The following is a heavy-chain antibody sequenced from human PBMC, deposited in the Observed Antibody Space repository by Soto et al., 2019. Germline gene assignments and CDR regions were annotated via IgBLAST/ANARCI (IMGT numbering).Heavy chain of an antibody. CDR3: ARVTSMVQGVIDNWFDP. D-gene: IGHD3-10*01. Sequence: QVPLVQSGAEVKKPGSSVTVSCKASGGTFSSYAIHWVRQAPGQGLEWMGGIIPMYGPAKYAQRFKGRVTITADESTTTVYMELTSLTSQDTAVYYCARVTSMVQGVIDNWFDPWGHGTLVTVSS. V-gene: IGHV1-69*01. CDR2: IIPMYGPA. CDR1: GGTFSSYA. J-gene: IGHJ5*02.